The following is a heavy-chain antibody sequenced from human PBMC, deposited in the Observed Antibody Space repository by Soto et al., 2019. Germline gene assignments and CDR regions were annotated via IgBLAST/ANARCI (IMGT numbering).Heavy chain of an antibody. V-gene: IGHV3-23*01. CDR2: ISDSGGST. D-gene: IGHD6-19*01. Sequence: GGSLRLSCAASGFIFNNYIMNWVRQAPGKGLEWVSSISDSGGSTDYADSVKGRFTISRDNSKNTLYLQMNSLRAEDTAVYYCAKDYEWLVRYYYYGMDVWGQGTTVTVSS. J-gene: IGHJ6*02. CDR1: GFIFNNYI. CDR3: AKDYEWLVRYYYYGMDV.